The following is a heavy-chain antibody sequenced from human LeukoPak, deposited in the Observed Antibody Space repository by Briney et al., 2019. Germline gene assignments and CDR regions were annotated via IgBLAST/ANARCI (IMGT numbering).Heavy chain of an antibody. CDR2: IKQDGSEK. D-gene: IGHD2-21*01. Sequence: GGSLRLSCAASGFTFSSYWMSWVRQAPGKGLEWVANIKQDGSEKYYVDSVKGRFTISRDNAKNSLYLQMNSLRAEDTAVYYCARQLREGQPAKFHHFDYWGQGTLVTVSS. V-gene: IGHV3-7*01. J-gene: IGHJ4*02. CDR1: GFTFSSYW. CDR3: ARQLREGQPAKFHHFDY.